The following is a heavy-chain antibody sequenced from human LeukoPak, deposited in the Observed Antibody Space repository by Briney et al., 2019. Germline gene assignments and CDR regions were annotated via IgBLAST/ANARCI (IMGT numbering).Heavy chain of an antibody. D-gene: IGHD2-2*01. CDR2: IRYDGSNK. V-gene: IGHV3-33*01. CDR3: ARGWGYDHFDY. Sequence: GGSLRLSCAASGFTFSSYGMHWVRQAPGKGLEWVAVIRYDGSNKFYADSVKGRFTISRDNSKNTLYLQMSSLRAEDTAVYYCARGWGYDHFDYWGQGTLVSVSS. J-gene: IGHJ4*02. CDR1: GFTFSSYG.